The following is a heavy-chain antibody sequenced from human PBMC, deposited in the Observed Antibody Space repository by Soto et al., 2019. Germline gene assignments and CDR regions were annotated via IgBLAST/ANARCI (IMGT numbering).Heavy chain of an antibody. D-gene: IGHD2-8*01. CDR3: ARGDDLGVNRIDY. V-gene: IGHV3-21*01. CDR1: GFIFSSYS. CDR2: ISSSGSYI. Sequence: EVQLVESGGGLVKPGGSLRLSCAASGFIFSSYSMNWVRQAPGKGLEWLSSISSSGSYIFYADSLKGRFTISRDDAKDSLYLQMNSLRADDTAVYYCARGDDLGVNRIDYWGQGTLVTVSS. J-gene: IGHJ4*02.